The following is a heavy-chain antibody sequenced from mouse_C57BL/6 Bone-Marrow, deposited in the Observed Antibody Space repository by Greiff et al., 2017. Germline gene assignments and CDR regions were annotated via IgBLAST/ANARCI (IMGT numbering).Heavy chain of an antibody. CDR3: ARGDYYGSAWFAY. J-gene: IGHJ3*01. Sequence: VQLQQSGAELVRPGASVKLSCKASGYTFTDYYINWVKQRPGQGLEWIARIYPGSGNTYYNEKFKGKATLTAEKSSSTAYMQLSSLTSEDSAVXFCARGDYYGSAWFAYWGQGTLVTVSA. CDR1: GYTFTDYY. D-gene: IGHD1-1*01. V-gene: IGHV1-76*01. CDR2: IYPGSGNT.